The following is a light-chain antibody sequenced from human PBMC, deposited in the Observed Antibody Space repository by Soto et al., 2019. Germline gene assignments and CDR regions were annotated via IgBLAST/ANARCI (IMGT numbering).Light chain of an antibody. V-gene: IGKV3-15*01. CDR1: QSVSSN. J-gene: IGKJ5*01. CDR3: QQRTHWPS. Sequence: EIVMTQSPATLSVSPGERATLSCRASQSVSSNLAWFQQKPGQPPRLLIYGASTRATGIPARFSGSGSATDFTLTISSLEPEDFAVYYCQQRTHWPSFGQGTRLEIK. CDR2: GAS.